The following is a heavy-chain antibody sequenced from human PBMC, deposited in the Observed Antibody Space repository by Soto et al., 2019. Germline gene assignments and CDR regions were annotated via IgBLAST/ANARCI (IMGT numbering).Heavy chain of an antibody. Sequence: GGSLRLSCAASGFTFSSYAMSWVRQAPGKGLEWVSAISGSGGSTYYADSVKGRFTISRSNSKNTLYLQMNSLRAEDTAVYYCAKDDRDIVVVVAATGYYDSSGYYPDYWGQGTLVTVSS. CDR2: ISGSGGST. D-gene: IGHD2-15*01. V-gene: IGHV3-23*01. CDR1: GFTFSSYA. J-gene: IGHJ4*02. CDR3: AKDDRDIVVVVAATGYYDSSGYYPDY.